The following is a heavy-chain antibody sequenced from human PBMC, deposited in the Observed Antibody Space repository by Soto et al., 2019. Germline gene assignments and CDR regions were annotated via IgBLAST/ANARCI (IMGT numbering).Heavy chain of an antibody. Sequence: EVQLVESGGGLVQPGGSLRLSCAASGFTFSSYSMNWVRQAPGKGLEWVSHISRSGTTIYYADSVKGRFTISRDSAKNSLYLHMHSLRDEDTAVYYCARGILWFGELSATDYGMDVWGQGTTVTVSS. CDR3: ARGILWFGELSATDYGMDV. CDR2: ISRSGTTI. CDR1: GFTFSSYS. V-gene: IGHV3-48*02. D-gene: IGHD3-10*01. J-gene: IGHJ6*02.